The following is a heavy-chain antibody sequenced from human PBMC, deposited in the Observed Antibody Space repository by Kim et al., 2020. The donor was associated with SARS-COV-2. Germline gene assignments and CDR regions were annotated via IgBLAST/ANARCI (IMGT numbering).Heavy chain of an antibody. V-gene: IGHV3-53*01. J-gene: IGHJ4*02. CDR3: ARGLGSVMHY. D-gene: IGHD1-26*01. Sequence: YDADTVKYRIHISRDNSKNTLYRQMNGLRAEDTAVYYCARGLGSVMHYWGQGTLVTVSS.